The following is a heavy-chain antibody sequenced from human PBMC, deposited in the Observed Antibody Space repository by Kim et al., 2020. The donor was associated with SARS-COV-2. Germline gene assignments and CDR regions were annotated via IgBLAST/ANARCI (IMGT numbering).Heavy chain of an antibody. V-gene: IGHV3-15*01. CDR1: GFTFSNAW. CDR2: IKSKTDGGTT. J-gene: IGHJ6*02. CDR3: TTKLPRVHFDWLYYYYYGMDV. D-gene: IGHD3-9*01. Sequence: GGSLRLSCAASGFTFSNAWMSWVRQAPGKGLEWVGRIKSKTDGGTTDYAAPVKGRFTISRDDSKNTLYLQMNSLKTEDTAVYYCTTKLPRVHFDWLYYYYYGMDVWGQGTTVTVSS.